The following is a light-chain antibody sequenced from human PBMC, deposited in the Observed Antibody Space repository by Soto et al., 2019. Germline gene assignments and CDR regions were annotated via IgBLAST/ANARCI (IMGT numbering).Light chain of an antibody. CDR2: WAS. CDR1: QSGIYSSNNKNY. J-gene: IGKJ2*01. V-gene: IGKV4-1*01. CDR3: QQYYTIPPT. Sequence: DIVMTQSPDSLAVSLGERATINCKSSQSGIYSSNNKNYFAWDQEKTVQPPRLLIYWASTRDSGVPDRCSGSGSGTDFTLTISSLQAEDVAVYYCQQYYTIPPTFGQGTKLEIK.